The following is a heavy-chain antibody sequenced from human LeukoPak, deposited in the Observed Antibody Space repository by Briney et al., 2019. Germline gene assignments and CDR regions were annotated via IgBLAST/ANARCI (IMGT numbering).Heavy chain of an antibody. Sequence: GASLRLYCAASGFTFSSYAMSWVRQAPGKGLEWVSAISGSGGSTYYADSVKGRFTISRDNSKNTLYLQMNSLRAEDTAIYYCAKVENYDFWSGYYSESDSNYGMDVWGQGTTVTVSS. CDR2: ISGSGGST. D-gene: IGHD3-3*01. CDR3: AKVENYDFWSGYYSESDSNYGMDV. V-gene: IGHV3-23*01. J-gene: IGHJ6*02. CDR1: GFTFSSYA.